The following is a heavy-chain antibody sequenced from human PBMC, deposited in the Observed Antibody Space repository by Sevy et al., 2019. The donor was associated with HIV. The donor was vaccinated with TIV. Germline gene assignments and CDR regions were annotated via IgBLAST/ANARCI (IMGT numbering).Heavy chain of an antibody. CDR1: GFTFSSYA. J-gene: IGHJ6*02. CDR3: AREGYCSGGSCYWDYYYYGMDV. CDR2: ISYDGSNK. Sequence: GGSLRLSCAASGFTFSSYAMHWVRQAPGKGLEWVAVISYDGSNKYYADSVTGRFTISRDNSKNTLYLQMNSLRAEDTAVYYCAREGYCSGGSCYWDYYYYGMDVWGQGTTVTVSS. D-gene: IGHD2-15*01. V-gene: IGHV3-30-3*01.